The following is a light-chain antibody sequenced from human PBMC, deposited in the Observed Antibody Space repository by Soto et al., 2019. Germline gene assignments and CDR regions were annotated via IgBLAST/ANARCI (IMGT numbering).Light chain of an antibody. J-gene: IGKJ1*01. CDR2: GAS. CDR1: QSVSSSY. Sequence: EIVLTQSPGTLSLSPGERATLSCRASQSVSSSYLAWYQQQPGQAPRLLIYGASSRATGIPDRFSGSGSGTDFTLTISRLEPEDFAVYYCQQYGSSPGRTFGQGTKVDNK. CDR3: QQYGSSPGRT. V-gene: IGKV3-20*01.